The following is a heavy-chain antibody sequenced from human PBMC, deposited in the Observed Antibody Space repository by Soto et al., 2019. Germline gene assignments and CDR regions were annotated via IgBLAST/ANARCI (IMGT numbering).Heavy chain of an antibody. V-gene: IGHV1-69*01. CDR3: ARDFGHGHCSGGSCYTLDH. J-gene: IGHJ4*02. CDR2: IIPMFGTA. D-gene: IGHD2-15*01. Sequence: QVQLVQSGAEEQKPGSSVKVSCKASGGTFSSSAISWVGQAPGQGLEWMGGIIPMFGTAQYAQRFQDRVTITADESTSTAYMELSSLSSDDTAVYYCARDFGHGHCSGGSCYTLDHWGQGTIVVVSS. CDR1: GGTFSSSA.